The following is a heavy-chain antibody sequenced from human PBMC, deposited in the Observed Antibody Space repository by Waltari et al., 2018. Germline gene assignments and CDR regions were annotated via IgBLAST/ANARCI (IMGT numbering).Heavy chain of an antibody. CDR3: AREPYTLFPLFDY. J-gene: IGHJ4*02. V-gene: IGHV3-48*04. Sequence: EVQLVESGGGLVQPGGSLRLSCAASGFPFRSYSMNWVRQAPGKGLEWVSYISSSSSTIYYADSVKGRFTISRDNAKNSLYLQMNSLRAEDTAVYYCAREPYTLFPLFDYWGQGTLVTVSS. CDR2: ISSSSSTI. D-gene: IGHD2-21*01. CDR1: GFPFRSYS.